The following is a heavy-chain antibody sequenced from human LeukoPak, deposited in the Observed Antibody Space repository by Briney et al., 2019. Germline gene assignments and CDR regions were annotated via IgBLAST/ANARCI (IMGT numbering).Heavy chain of an antibody. CDR2: IYYSGST. J-gene: IGHJ6*03. CDR1: GYSISSGYY. CDR3: ASTYYYDSSGYIPLYYYYMDV. V-gene: IGHV4-61*01. Sequence: SETLSLTCTVSGYSISSGYYWGWIRQPPGKGLEWIGYIYYSGSTNYNPSLKSRVTISVDTSKNQFSLKLSSVTAADTAVYYCASTYYYDSSGYIPLYYYYMDVWGKGTTVTVS. D-gene: IGHD3-22*01.